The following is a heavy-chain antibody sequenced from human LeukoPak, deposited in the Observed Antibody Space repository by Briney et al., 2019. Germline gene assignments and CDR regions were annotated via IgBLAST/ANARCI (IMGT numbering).Heavy chain of an antibody. CDR2: ISGSGGGT. V-gene: IGHV3-23*01. CDR1: GFTFSSYA. CDR3: ARFSSPRSVYYFDY. J-gene: IGHJ4*02. Sequence: GGSLRLSCAASGFTFSSYAMSWVRQAPGKGLEWVSAISGSGGGTYYADSVKGRFTISRDNSKNTLYLQMNSLRAEDTAVYYCARFSSPRSVYYFDYWGQGTLVTVSS. D-gene: IGHD3-3*01.